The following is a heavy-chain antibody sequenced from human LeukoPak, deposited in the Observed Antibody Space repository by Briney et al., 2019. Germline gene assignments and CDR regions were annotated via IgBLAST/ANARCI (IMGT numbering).Heavy chain of an antibody. Sequence: GGSLRLSCAASGFTFGSYSMHWVRQAPGMGLEYVSAITGDGHNTYYADSVMGRFTISRDNSKNTLYLQMGSLRAEDMAVYYCARGNRGYDYWGQGVLVTVSS. CDR1: GFTFGSYS. CDR3: ARGNRGYDY. V-gene: IGHV3-64*02. D-gene: IGHD5-12*01. J-gene: IGHJ4*02. CDR2: ITGDGHNT.